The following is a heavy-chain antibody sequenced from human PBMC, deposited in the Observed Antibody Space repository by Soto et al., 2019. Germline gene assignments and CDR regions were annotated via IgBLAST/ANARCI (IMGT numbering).Heavy chain of an antibody. CDR2: IKYDGRDR. CDR1: GFAFSSYW. V-gene: IGHV3-7*03. J-gene: IGHJ4*02. Sequence: GGSLRLSCAGSGFAFSSYWMSWVRQAPGKGLEWVANIKYDGRDRYYVDSVKGRFSISRDNSKTVLYLQMDSLRAEDTAVYYCATNGGNIVATNTDYWGQGTLVTVSS. D-gene: IGHD5-12*01. CDR3: ATNGGNIVATNTDY.